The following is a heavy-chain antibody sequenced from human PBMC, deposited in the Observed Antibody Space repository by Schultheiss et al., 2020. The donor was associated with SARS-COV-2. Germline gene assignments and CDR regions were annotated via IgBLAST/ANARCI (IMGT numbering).Heavy chain of an antibody. D-gene: IGHD2-15*01. CDR2: ISSSSSYI. CDR3: ARDPSFLYCRGGGCYYFDY. V-gene: IGHV3-21*01. CDR1: GFTFSSYN. Sequence: GESLKISCAASGFTFSSYNMNWVRQAPGKGLEWVSSISSSSSYIYYADSVKGRFTISRDNAKNSLYLQVNSLRAEDTAVYYCARDPSFLYCRGGGCYYFDYWGQGTLVTVSS. J-gene: IGHJ4*02.